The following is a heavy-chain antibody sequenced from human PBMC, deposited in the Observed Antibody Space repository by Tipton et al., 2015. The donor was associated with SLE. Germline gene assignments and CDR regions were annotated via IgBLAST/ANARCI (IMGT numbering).Heavy chain of an antibody. V-gene: IGHV4-59*01. Sequence: TLSLTCTVSGGSISSYYWRWIRQPPGKGLEWIGYIYYSGSTNYNPSLTSRVTISVDTSKNQLSLKLSSVTAADPAVYYCARSPPEYGSSDPFDYWGQGTLVTVSS. J-gene: IGHJ4*02. D-gene: IGHD6-6*01. CDR1: GGSISSYY. CDR2: IYYSGST. CDR3: ARSPPEYGSSDPFDY.